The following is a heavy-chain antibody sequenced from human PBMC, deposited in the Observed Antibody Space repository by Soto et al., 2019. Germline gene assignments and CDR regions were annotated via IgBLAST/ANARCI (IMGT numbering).Heavy chain of an antibody. D-gene: IGHD1-26*01. CDR3: ARRGRAAFDI. CDR1: GDSISSSSYY. CDR2: IYYSGST. Sequence: PSETLSLTCTVSGDSISSSSYYWGWIRQPPGKGLEWIGSIYYSGSTYYNPSLKSRVTISVDTSKNQFSLKLSSVTAADTAVYYCARRGRAAFDIWGQGTMVTVSS. J-gene: IGHJ3*02. V-gene: IGHV4-39*01.